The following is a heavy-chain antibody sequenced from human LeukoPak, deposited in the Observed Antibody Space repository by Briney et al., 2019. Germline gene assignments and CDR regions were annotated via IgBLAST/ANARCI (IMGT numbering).Heavy chain of an antibody. V-gene: IGHV4-39*01. D-gene: IGHD3-10*01. CDR2: IFSGST. Sequence: SETLSLTCTVSGGSISSSSYYWGCIRQPPGKGLEWIGSIFSGSTYYNPSLKSRVTISVDTSKTQLSLRLSSVTAADTAVYYCARRGDGSGSYYQYNWFDPWGQGTLVTVSS. J-gene: IGHJ5*02. CDR1: GGSISSSSYY. CDR3: ARRGDGSGSYYQYNWFDP.